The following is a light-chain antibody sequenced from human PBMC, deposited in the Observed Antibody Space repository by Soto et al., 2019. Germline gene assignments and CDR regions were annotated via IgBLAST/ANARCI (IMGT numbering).Light chain of an antibody. CDR2: LNSDGSH. V-gene: IGLV4-69*01. CDR1: SGHSSNA. Sequence: QSVLTQLPSASASLGASVKLTCTLSSGHSSNAIAWHQQQPEKGPRYLMKLNSDGSHSKGDGIPDRFSGSSSGAERYLTISSLQSEDEADYYCQTWGTGIVVFGGGTQLTVL. J-gene: IGLJ2*01. CDR3: QTWGTGIVV.